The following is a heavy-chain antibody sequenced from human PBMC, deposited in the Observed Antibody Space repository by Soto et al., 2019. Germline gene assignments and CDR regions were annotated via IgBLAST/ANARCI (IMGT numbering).Heavy chain of an antibody. V-gene: IGHV3-30-3*01. J-gene: IGHJ6*02. D-gene: IGHD6-13*01. CDR1: GFTFSSYA. Sequence: AGVSLRLSCAASGFTFSSYAMHWVRQAPGKGLEWVAVISYDGSNKYYADSVKGRFTISRDNSKNTLYLQMNSLRAEDTAVYYCARTRAAAGMDVWGQGTTVTVSS. CDR2: ISYDGSNK. CDR3: ARTRAAAGMDV.